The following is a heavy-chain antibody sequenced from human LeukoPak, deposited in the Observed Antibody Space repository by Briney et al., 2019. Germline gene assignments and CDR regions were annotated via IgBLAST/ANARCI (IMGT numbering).Heavy chain of an antibody. D-gene: IGHD5-18*01. Sequence: GASVKGSCKASGYTFTSYAMHWVRQAPGQRLEWMGWINAVNGNTKYSQKCHGRVTITRDTSASPAYMAMSSLRSEDTAVYYCARGDGGSSYDDYYYYGMDVWGKGAPVTVSS. J-gene: IGHJ6*04. V-gene: IGHV1-3*01. CDR1: GYTFTSYA. CDR2: INAVNGNT. CDR3: ARGDGGSSYDDYYYYGMDV.